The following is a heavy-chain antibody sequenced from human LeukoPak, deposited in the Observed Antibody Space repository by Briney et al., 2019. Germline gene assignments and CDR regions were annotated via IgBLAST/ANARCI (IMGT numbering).Heavy chain of an antibody. D-gene: IGHD2-2*01. CDR3: AKDIIRDSTRPGDLHL. V-gene: IGHV3-30*18. J-gene: IGHJ2*01. CDR1: GFTFSSYG. Sequence: GRSLRLSCAASGFTFSSYGMHWVRQAPGKGLEWVAVISYDGSNKYYADSVKGRFTISRDNSKNTLYLQMNSLRAEDTALYYCAKDIIRDSTRPGDLHLWGRGTLVTVSS. CDR2: ISYDGSNK.